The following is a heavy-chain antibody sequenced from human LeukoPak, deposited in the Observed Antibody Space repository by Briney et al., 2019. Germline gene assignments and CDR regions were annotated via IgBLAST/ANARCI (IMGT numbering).Heavy chain of an antibody. CDR3: ATSEGPPQWELHDNYYYGMDV. Sequence: ASVKVSCKVSGYTLTELSMHWVRQAPGKGLEWMGGFDPEDGETIYAQKFQGRVTMTEDTSTDTAYMGLSSLRSEDAAVYYCATSEGPPQWELHDNYYYGMDVWGQGTTVTVSS. J-gene: IGHJ6*02. CDR1: GYTLTELS. V-gene: IGHV1-24*01. CDR2: FDPEDGET. D-gene: IGHD1-26*01.